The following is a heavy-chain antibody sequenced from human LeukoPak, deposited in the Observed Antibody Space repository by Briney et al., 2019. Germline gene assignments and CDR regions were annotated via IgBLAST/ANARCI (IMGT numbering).Heavy chain of an antibody. CDR2: IIPTFGTA. CDR3: ARETKDYDFWSGYSGYFDY. Sequence: SVKVSCKASGGTFSSYAISWVRQAPGQGLEWMGGIIPTFGTANYAQKFQGRVTITTDESTSTAYMELRSLRSDDTAVYYCARETKDYDFWSGYSGYFDYWGQGTLVTVSS. V-gene: IGHV1-69*05. J-gene: IGHJ4*02. CDR1: GGTFSSYA. D-gene: IGHD3-3*01.